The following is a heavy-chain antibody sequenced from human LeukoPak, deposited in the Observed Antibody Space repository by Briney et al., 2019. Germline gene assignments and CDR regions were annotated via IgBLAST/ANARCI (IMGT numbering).Heavy chain of an antibody. V-gene: IGHV4-61*02. CDR3: ARGGDYVRASYFDP. CDR2: IYTSGST. D-gene: IGHD3-10*02. Sequence: SETLSLTCIVSGDSISSGNHYWNWIRQPAEKGLEWIGRIYTSGSTDYNPSLESRVTISVDMSNNQFSLKLYSVTAADTAVYYCARGGDYVRASYFDPWGQGTLVTVSS. CDR1: GDSISSGNHY. J-gene: IGHJ5*02.